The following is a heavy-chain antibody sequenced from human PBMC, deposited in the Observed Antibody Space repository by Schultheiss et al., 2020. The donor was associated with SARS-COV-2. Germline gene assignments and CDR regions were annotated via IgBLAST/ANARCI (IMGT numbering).Heavy chain of an antibody. CDR2: INSDGSST. CDR1: GFTFSSYW. CDR3: ARAQGYDYVWGSYLYLDY. Sequence: GGSLRLSCAASGFTFSSYWMHWVRQAPGKGLVWVSRINSDGSSTSYADSVKGRFTISRDNAKNTLYLQMNSLRAEDTAVYYCARAQGYDYVWGSYLYLDYWGQGTLVTVSS. D-gene: IGHD3-16*02. J-gene: IGHJ4*02. V-gene: IGHV3-74*01.